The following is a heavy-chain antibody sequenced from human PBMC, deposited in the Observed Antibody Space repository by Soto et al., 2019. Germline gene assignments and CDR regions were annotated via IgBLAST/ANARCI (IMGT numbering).Heavy chain of an antibody. Sequence: EVQLVQSGGGSVQPGGSLRLSCAASGFTFTNYWMHWVRQVPGKGLVWVARIDGIGTGTSYSDSVRGRFTISRDNAENMLYLQMNSLGAEDTAVYYCTTVFEYWGRGTLVTVSS. CDR2: IDGIGTGT. J-gene: IGHJ4*02. CDR3: TTVFEY. CDR1: GFTFTNYW. V-gene: IGHV3-74*01.